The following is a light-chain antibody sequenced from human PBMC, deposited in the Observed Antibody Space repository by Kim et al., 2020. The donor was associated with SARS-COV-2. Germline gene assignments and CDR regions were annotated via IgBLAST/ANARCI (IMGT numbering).Light chain of an antibody. CDR1: SSDVGGYKY. Sequence: SLPVASTGTSSDVGGYKYVSWYRQHPGKAPTLMFYDVSNRPSGVSIRFSGSKSGNTASLTISGLQAEDEADYYCSSYTSSSTLVFGTGTKVTVL. CDR3: SSYTSSSTLV. CDR2: DVS. V-gene: IGLV2-14*03. J-gene: IGLJ1*01.